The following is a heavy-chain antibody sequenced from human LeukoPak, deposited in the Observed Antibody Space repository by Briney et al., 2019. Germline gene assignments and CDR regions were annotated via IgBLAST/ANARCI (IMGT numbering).Heavy chain of an antibody. CDR3: ARDGQWLAGGPNPVPKFDY. D-gene: IGHD6-19*01. Sequence: ASVKVSCKASGYTFTCYGISWVRQAPGQGLEWMGWISAYNGNTNYAQKLQGRVTMTTDTSTSTAYMELRSLRSDDTAVYYCARDGQWLAGGPNPVPKFDYWGQGTLVTVSS. J-gene: IGHJ4*02. CDR2: ISAYNGNT. V-gene: IGHV1-18*04. CDR1: GYTFTCYG.